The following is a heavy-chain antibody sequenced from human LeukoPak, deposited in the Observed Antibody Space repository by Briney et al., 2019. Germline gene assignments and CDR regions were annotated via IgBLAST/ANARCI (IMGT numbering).Heavy chain of an antibody. V-gene: IGHV4-38-2*02. CDR1: GYSISSGYY. Sequence: PSKTLSLTCTVSGYSISSGYYWGWIRQPPGKGLEWIGSIYHSGSTYYNPSLKSRVTISVDTSKNQFSLKLSSVTAADTAVYYCARANGERKQWLVDYWGQGTLVTVSS. CDR2: IYHSGST. J-gene: IGHJ4*02. D-gene: IGHD6-19*01. CDR3: ARANGERKQWLVDY.